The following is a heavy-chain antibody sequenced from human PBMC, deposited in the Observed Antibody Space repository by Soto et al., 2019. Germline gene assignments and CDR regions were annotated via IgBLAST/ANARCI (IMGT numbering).Heavy chain of an antibody. V-gene: IGHV3-23*01. J-gene: IGHJ6*03. CDR1: GFTFSSYA. CDR3: ARGGAAAGNYYYYYYMDV. D-gene: IGHD6-13*01. Sequence: SLRLSCAASGFTFSSYAMSWVRQAPGKGLEWVSAISGSGGSTYYADSVKGRFTISRDNSKNTLYLQMNSLRAEDTAVYYCARGGAAAGNYYYYYYMDVWGKGTTVTVSS. CDR2: ISGSGGST.